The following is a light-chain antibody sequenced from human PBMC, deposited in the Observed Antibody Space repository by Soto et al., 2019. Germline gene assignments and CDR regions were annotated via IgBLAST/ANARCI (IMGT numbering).Light chain of an antibody. J-gene: IGLJ2*01. Sequence: QSALTQPRSVSGSPGQSVTISCTGTSSDVGNYNYVSWYQQYPGKAPKVMIYDVSKRPSGVPDRFSGSKSGNTASLTISGLQTEDEGDYYCCSYAGRLHVIFGEGTQLTVL. CDR3: CSYAGRLHVI. CDR1: SSDVGNYNY. V-gene: IGLV2-11*01. CDR2: DVS.